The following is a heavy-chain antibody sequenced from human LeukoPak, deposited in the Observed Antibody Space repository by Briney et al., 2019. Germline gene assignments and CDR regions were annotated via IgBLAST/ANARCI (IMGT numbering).Heavy chain of an antibody. CDR2: IASDGSST. V-gene: IGHV3-74*01. CDR3: ARGRPHGNDY. J-gene: IGHJ4*02. Sequence: GTLSLTCAVSGDSIRSSNWWTWVRQPPGKGLEWVSRIASDGSSTTYADSVKGRFSISRDNAKNTLYLQMNSLRVEDTAVYYCARGRPHGNDYWGQGTLVTVSS. D-gene: IGHD4-23*01. CDR1: GDSIRSSNW.